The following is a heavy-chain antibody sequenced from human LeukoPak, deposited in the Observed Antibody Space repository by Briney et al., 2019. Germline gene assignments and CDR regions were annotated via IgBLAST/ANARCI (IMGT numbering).Heavy chain of an antibody. CDR3: AKVRLGELSSIDY. CDR2: IGGRGTYT. CDR1: GFTFNSCA. Sequence: GGSLRLSCAASGFTFNSCAMNWVRQAPGKGLEWVSVIGGRGTYTHYADSVKGRFTVSRDNSKNTLYLQMNSLRAEDTAVYYCAKVRLGELSSIDYWGQGTLVTVSS. J-gene: IGHJ4*02. D-gene: IGHD3-16*02. V-gene: IGHV3-23*01.